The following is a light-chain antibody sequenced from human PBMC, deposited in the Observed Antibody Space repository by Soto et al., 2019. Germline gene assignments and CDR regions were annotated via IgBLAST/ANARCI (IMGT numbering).Light chain of an antibody. J-gene: IGLJ1*01. CDR2: DVN. V-gene: IGLV2-14*01. Sequence: QSALTQPASVSGSPGQSFTISCTGTSSDVGGYSYVSWYQQHPGKAPKLMIYDVNNRPSGVSNRFSGSKSGNTASLTISGLQAEDEADYYCSSYTYSSTLYVFGTGTKLTVL. CDR1: SSDVGGYSY. CDR3: SSYTYSSTLYV.